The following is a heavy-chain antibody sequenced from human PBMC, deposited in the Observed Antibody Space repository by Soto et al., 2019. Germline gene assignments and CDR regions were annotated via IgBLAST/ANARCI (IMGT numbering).Heavy chain of an antibody. CDR2: IYYSGST. CDR1: GGSISSYY. J-gene: IGHJ3*02. V-gene: IGHV4-59*01. Sequence: PSETLSLTCTVSGGSISSYYWSWIRQPPGKGLEWIGYIYYSGSTNYNPSLKSRVTISVDTSKNQFSLKLSSVTAADTAVYYCARAAPAHSGGYHGSAFDIWGQGTMVTVSS. CDR3: ARAAPAHSGGYHGSAFDI. D-gene: IGHD1-26*01.